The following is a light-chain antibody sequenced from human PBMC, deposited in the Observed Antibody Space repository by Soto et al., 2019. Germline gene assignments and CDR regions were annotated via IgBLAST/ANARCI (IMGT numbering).Light chain of an antibody. V-gene: IGKV3-15*01. J-gene: IGKJ1*01. CDR2: GAS. CDR3: QQYNNWPRT. CDR1: QSVSSN. Sequence: EIVSTQTLATRSVSQGERATRSCRASQSVSSNLAWYQQKPGQAPRLLIYGASTRATGIPARFSGSGSGTEFTLTISSLQSEDFAVYYCQQYNNWPRTFGQGTKVDIK.